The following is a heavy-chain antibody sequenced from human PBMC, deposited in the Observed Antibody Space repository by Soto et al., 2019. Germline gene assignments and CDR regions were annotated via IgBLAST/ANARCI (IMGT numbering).Heavy chain of an antibody. Sequence: QVQLQESGPGLVKPSDTLSLTCAVSGYSISSSNWWGWIRQPPGKGLEWIGYIYYSGSTYYNPSLMRRVPMSVDTSKNQFSLKRSSVAAVDTAVYYCARTLTSYGSGSYYNPYFDYWGQGTLVTVSS. CDR3: ARTLTSYGSGSYYNPYFDY. CDR1: GYSISSSNW. CDR2: IYYSGST. J-gene: IGHJ4*02. D-gene: IGHD3-10*01. V-gene: IGHV4-28*01.